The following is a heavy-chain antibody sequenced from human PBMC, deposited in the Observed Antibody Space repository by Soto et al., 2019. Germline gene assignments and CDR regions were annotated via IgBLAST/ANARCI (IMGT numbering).Heavy chain of an antibody. Sequence: SETLSLTCAVSGGSINSRYWWSWVRQPPGKGLEWIGEINHSGSTNYNPSLKSRVTISVDTSKNQFSLKLSSVTAADTAVYYCARGGNVLLWFGESLLNWFDPWGQGTLVTVSS. CDR3: ARGGNVLLWFGESLLNWFDP. D-gene: IGHD3-10*01. V-gene: IGHV4-4*02. J-gene: IGHJ5*02. CDR1: GGSINSRYW. CDR2: INHSGST.